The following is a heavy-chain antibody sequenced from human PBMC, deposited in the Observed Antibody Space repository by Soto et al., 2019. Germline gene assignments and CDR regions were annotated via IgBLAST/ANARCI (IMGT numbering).Heavy chain of an antibody. Sequence: SETLSLTCTVSGGSISSGGYYWSWNRQETGKGLEGNVNIYYSGSTYYNPSLKSRVTISVDTSKNQFSLKLSSVTAADTAVYYCARDSGAAAGTHWFDPWGQGTLVTVSS. V-gene: IGHV4-31*03. J-gene: IGHJ5*02. D-gene: IGHD6-13*01. CDR2: IYYSGST. CDR3: ARDSGAAAGTHWFDP. CDR1: GGSISSGGYY.